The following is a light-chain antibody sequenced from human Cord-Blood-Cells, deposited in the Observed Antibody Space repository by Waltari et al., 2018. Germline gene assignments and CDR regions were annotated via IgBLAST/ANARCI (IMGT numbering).Light chain of an antibody. CDR3: YSTDSSGNHRV. J-gene: IGLJ1*01. CDR1: ALPKKA. CDR2: EDS. Sequence: SYALTPPPSVSASPGQTARITCSGDALPKKAAYWYHQKSGQAPVLVIYEDSKRPSGIPERFSGSSSGTMATLTISGAQVEDEADYYCYSTDSSGNHRVFGTGTKVTVL. V-gene: IGLV3-10*01.